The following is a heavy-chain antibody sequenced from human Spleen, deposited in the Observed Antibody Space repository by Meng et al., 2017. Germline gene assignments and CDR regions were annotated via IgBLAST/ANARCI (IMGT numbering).Heavy chain of an antibody. J-gene: IGHJ6*02. V-gene: IGHV4-59*01. CDR2: ISYSGST. CDR1: GGSFSGYY. CDR3: ARWAEWGGMDV. D-gene: IGHD3-3*01. Sequence: SETLSLTCAVYGGSFSGYYWSWIRQPPGKGLEWIGYISYSGSTNYNPSLKSRVTMSVDTSKNKLSLRLSSVTAADTAVYYCARWAEWGGMDVWGQGTTVTVSS.